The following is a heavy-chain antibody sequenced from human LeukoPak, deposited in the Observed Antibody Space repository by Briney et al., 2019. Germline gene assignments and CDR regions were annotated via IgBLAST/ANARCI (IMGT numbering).Heavy chain of an antibody. Sequence: ASVKVSCKASGYTFSSYGISWVRQAPGQGLEWMGWISAYNGNANYAQKYQGRVTVTTDTSTSTAYMELRSLRSDDTAVYYCARENGGDSYNPYGMDVWGQGTTVTVSS. J-gene: IGHJ6*02. CDR2: ISAYNGNA. CDR3: ARENGGDSYNPYGMDV. D-gene: IGHD5-24*01. CDR1: GYTFSSYG. V-gene: IGHV1-18*01.